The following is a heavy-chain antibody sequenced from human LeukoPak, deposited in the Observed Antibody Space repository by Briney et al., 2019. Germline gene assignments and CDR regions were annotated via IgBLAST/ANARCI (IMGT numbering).Heavy chain of an antibody. CDR1: GYTFTSYY. CDR2: INPSGGST. D-gene: IGHD3-22*01. CDR3: ARAESEVVIFDY. Sequence: GASVTVSCKASGYTFTSYYMHWVRQAPGQGLEWMGIINPSGGSTSYAQKFQGRVTVTRDTSTSTVYMELSSLRSEDTAVYYCARAESEVVIFDYWGQGTLVTVSS. V-gene: IGHV1-46*01. J-gene: IGHJ4*02.